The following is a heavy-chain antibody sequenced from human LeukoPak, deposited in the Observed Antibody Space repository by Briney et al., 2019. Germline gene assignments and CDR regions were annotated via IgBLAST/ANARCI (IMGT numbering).Heavy chain of an antibody. CDR2: ISWNSGSI. D-gene: IGHD4-17*01. Sequence: GGSLRLSCAASGFTFDDYAMHWVRQAPGKGLEWVSGISWNSGSIGYADSVKGRFTISRDNAKNSLYLQMSSLRAEDTALYYCAKDKDYGDYLDYWGQGTLVTVSS. CDR3: AKDKDYGDYLDY. V-gene: IGHV3-9*01. CDR1: GFTFDDYA. J-gene: IGHJ4*02.